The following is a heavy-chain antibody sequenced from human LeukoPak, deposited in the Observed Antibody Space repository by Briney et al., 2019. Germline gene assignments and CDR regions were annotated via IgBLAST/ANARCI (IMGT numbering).Heavy chain of an antibody. CDR2: IYYSGST. CDR1: GDFITASY. J-gene: IGHJ6*03. V-gene: IGHV4-59*01. Sequence: SETLSLICTVSGDFITASYWSWIRQPPGKGLEWIGYIYYSGSTNYNPSLKSRVTISVDTSKNQFSLKLSSVTAADTAVYYCARGIEGSSIVATTPYYYYYMDVWGKGTTVTVSS. D-gene: IGHD5-12*01. CDR3: ARGIEGSSIVATTPYYYYYMDV.